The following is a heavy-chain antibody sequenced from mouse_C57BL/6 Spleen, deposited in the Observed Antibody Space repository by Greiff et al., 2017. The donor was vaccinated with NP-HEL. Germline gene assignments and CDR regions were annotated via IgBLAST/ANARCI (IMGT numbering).Heavy chain of an antibody. CDR1: GFTFSSYA. V-gene: IGHV5-4*01. Sequence: EVNVVESGGGLVKPGGSLKLSCAASGFTFSSYAMSWVRQTPEKRLEWVATISDGGSYTYYPDNVKGRFTISRDNAKNNLYLQMSHLKSEDTAMYYCARDRIYYYGSSYRYFDVWGTGTTVTVSS. CDR2: ISDGGSYT. CDR3: ARDRIYYYGSSYRYFDV. J-gene: IGHJ1*03. D-gene: IGHD1-1*01.